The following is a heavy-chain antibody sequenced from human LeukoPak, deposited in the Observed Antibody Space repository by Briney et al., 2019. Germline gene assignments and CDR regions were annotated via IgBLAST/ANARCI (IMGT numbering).Heavy chain of an antibody. Sequence: ASVKVSCKASGYTFTGYYMHWVRQAPGQGLEWMGWINPNSGGTNYAQRFQGRVTMTRDTSISTAYMELSRLRSDDTAVYYCARDRGSYFSDAFDIWGQGTMVTVSS. CDR1: GYTFTGYY. D-gene: IGHD1-26*01. CDR2: INPNSGGT. CDR3: ARDRGSYFSDAFDI. J-gene: IGHJ3*02. V-gene: IGHV1-2*02.